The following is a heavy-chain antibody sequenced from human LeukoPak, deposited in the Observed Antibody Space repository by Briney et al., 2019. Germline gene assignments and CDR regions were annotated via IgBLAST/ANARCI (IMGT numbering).Heavy chain of an antibody. V-gene: IGHV1-69*05. CDR1: GGTFSSYA. CDR3: ARGYSNSYYFDY. Sequence: SVRVSCKASGGTFSSYAISWVRQAPGQGLEWMGGIIPIFGTANYAQKFQGRVTMTRDTSTSTVYMELSSLRSEDTAVYYCARGYSNSYYFDYWGQGTLVTVSS. J-gene: IGHJ4*02. D-gene: IGHD4-11*01. CDR2: IIPIFGTA.